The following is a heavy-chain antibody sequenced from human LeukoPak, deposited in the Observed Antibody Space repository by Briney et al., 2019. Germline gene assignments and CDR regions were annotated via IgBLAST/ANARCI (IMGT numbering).Heavy chain of an antibody. CDR2: ISAYNGNT. V-gene: IGHV1-18*01. J-gene: IGHJ5*02. CDR3: ARDTRRYNWNCSWFDP. CDR1: GYTFTSYG. D-gene: IGHD1-7*01. Sequence: GASVKVSCKASGYTFTSYGISWVRQPPGQGLEWMGWISAYNGNTNYAQKLQGRVTMTTDTSTSTAYMELRSLRSDDTAVYYCARDTRRYNWNCSWFDPWGQGTLVTVSP.